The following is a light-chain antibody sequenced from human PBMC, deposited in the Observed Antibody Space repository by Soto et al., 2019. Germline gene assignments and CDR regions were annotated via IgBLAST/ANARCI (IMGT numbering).Light chain of an antibody. CDR2: GNS. J-gene: IGLJ1*01. V-gene: IGLV1-40*01. CDR1: SSNIGAGYD. CDR3: QSYDSSLKV. Sequence: QSALTQPPSVSGAPGQRVIISCTGSSSNIGAGYDVHWYQQLPGTAPKLLIYGNSNRPSGVPDRFSGSKSGTSASLAITGLQAEDEADYYCQSYDSSLKVFGTGTKLTVL.